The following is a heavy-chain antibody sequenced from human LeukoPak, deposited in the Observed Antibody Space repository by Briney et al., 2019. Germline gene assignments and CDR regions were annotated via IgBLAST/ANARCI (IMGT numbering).Heavy chain of an antibody. D-gene: IGHD2-21*01. CDR1: GFTSSSYA. V-gene: IGHV3-23*01. CDR2: ISASGGST. CDR3: AKLRTIHYFDY. Sequence: GGSLSLSCAASGFTSSSYAMSWVRQAPGKGLEWVSTISASGGSTYYADSVKGRFTISRDNSKNTLYLQMNSLRAEDTAVYYCAKLRTIHYFDYWGQGTLVTVSS. J-gene: IGHJ4*02.